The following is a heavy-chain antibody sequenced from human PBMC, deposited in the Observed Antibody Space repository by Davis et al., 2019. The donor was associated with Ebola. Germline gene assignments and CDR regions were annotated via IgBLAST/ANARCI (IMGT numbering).Heavy chain of an antibody. Sequence: GESLKISCAASGFTFSSYGMHWVRQAPGKGLEWVAVISYDGSNKYYADSVKGRFTISRDNSKNTLYLQMNSLRAEDTAVYYCARGGSNWYLDYWGQGSLVTVSS. J-gene: IGHJ4*02. CDR3: ARGGSNWYLDY. CDR2: ISYDGSNK. CDR1: GFTFSSYG. D-gene: IGHD6-13*01. V-gene: IGHV3-30*12.